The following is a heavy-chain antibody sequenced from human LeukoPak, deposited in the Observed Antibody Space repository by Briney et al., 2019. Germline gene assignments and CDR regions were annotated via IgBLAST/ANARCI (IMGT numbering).Heavy chain of an antibody. J-gene: IGHJ4*02. Sequence: ASVKVSFKASGYTFSSYGISWVRQAPGQGLEWMGWISAYNGNTNYRQKLQVRVTMTTDTSTSTAYMDLRSLRSDDTAIYYCARDSPDGSGTYYNDSPDYWGQGTLVIVSS. CDR3: ARDSPDGSGTYYNDSPDY. V-gene: IGHV1-18*01. CDR2: ISAYNGNT. CDR1: GYTFSSYG. D-gene: IGHD3-10*01.